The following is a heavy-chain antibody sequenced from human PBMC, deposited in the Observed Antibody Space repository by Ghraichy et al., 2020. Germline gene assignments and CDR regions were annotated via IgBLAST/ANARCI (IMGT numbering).Heavy chain of an antibody. J-gene: IGHJ4*02. CDR2: IYYSGST. V-gene: IGHV4-59*01. Sequence: SETLSLTCTVSGDSISTYYWNWVRQPPGKGLEWIGNIYYSGSTNYSPSLKSRVTISVDTSKNQFSLKLRSVTAADTAVYYCARAETERWGSPAYFDFWGQGTLVTVSS. D-gene: IGHD3-16*01. CDR3: ARAETERWGSPAYFDF. CDR1: GDSISTYY.